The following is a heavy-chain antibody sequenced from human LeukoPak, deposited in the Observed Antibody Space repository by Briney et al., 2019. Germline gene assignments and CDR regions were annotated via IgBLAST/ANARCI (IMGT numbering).Heavy chain of an antibody. V-gene: IGHV3-23*01. J-gene: IGHJ5*02. CDR3: AKDGIWSSGSPNWFDP. Sequence: GGYLRLSCAASGFTFSSYAMNWVRQAPGKGLEWVSAISGSGDRTYYADSVKGRFTISRDNAKNTLYLHMNSLRAEDTAVYYCAKDGIWSSGSPNWFDPWGRGTRVTVSS. CDR2: ISGSGDRT. D-gene: IGHD3-22*01. CDR1: GFTFSSYA.